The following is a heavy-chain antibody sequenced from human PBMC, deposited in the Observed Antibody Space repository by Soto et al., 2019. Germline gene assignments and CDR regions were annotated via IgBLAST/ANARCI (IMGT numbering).Heavy chain of an antibody. CDR2: ISAYNGNT. D-gene: IGHD6-13*01. V-gene: IGHV1-18*01. J-gene: IGHJ6*02. Sequence: QVQLVQSGAEVKKPGASVKVSCKASGYTFTSYGISWVRQAPGQGLEWMGWISAYNGNTNYAQKLQGRVTMTTDTSXXPXYXELRSLIPDDTAVYYCARDGLIAAAGINYYYYGMDVWGQGTTVTVSS. CDR1: GYTFTSYG. CDR3: ARDGLIAAAGINYYYYGMDV.